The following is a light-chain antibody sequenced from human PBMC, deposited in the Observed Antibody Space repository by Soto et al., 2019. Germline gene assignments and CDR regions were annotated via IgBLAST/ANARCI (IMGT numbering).Light chain of an antibody. CDR1: SSDVGSYNR. Sequence: QSALTQPPSGSGSPGQSGAISYTGTSSDVGSYNRVAWYQQPPGTAPKLMIYEVSNRPSGVPDRFSGSKSGNTASLTISGLQAEDEADYCSSFTSSSTYVFGTGTKVTVL. CDR2: EVS. CDR3: SSFTSSSTYV. V-gene: IGLV2-18*02. J-gene: IGLJ1*01.